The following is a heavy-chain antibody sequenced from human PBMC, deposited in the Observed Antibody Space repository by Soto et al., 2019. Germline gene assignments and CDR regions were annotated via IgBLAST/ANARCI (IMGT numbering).Heavy chain of an antibody. CDR1: GGSFSGYY. Sequence: SETLSLTCAVYGGSFSGYYWSWIRQHPGKGLEWIGEINHSGSTNYNPSLKSRVTISVDTSKNQFSLKLSSVTAADTTVYYCARTNWYSSSPPGGYWGQGTLVTVSS. CDR2: INHSGST. J-gene: IGHJ4*02. V-gene: IGHV4-34*01. D-gene: IGHD6-6*01. CDR3: ARTNWYSSSPPGGY.